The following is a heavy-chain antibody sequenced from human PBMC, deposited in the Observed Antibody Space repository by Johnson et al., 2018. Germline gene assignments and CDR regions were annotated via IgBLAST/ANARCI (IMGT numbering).Heavy chain of an antibody. CDR1: GFTFSSYA. CDR2: ISGSGGST. CDR3: ARQLGYCSSTSCYHAFDI. D-gene: IGHD2-2*01. Sequence: VQLVQSGGGLVQPGGSLRLSCAASGFTFSSYAMSWVRQAPGKGLEWVSAISGSGGSTYYADSVKGRFTISRDNSKNTLYLQMNSLRAEDTALYHCARQLGYCSSTSCYHAFDIWGQGTMVTVSS. V-gene: IGHV3-23*04. J-gene: IGHJ3*02.